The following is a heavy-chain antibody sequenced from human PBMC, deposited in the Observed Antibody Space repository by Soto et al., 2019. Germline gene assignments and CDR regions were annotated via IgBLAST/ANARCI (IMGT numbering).Heavy chain of an antibody. J-gene: IGHJ4*02. Sequence: QVHLVQSGGELKKPGASVKVSCKASGYSFSDFGITWVRQAPGQGLKWMGWISGKNGNTNYAQKVQGRVTLTADTSTSTAYMEMRALTSDDTGIYYCARGNYYEDTGTFENWGQGTPVTVSS. V-gene: IGHV1-18*04. D-gene: IGHD4-4*01. CDR2: ISGKNGNT. CDR3: ARGNYYEDTGTFEN. CDR1: GYSFSDFG.